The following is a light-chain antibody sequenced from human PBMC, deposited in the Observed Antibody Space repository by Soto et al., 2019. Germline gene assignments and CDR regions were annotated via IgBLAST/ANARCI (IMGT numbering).Light chain of an antibody. CDR3: QTWATGIQV. V-gene: IGLV4-69*01. J-gene: IGLJ2*01. Sequence: VLTQSPSASASLGASVKLTCTLSSGHNTYSIAWHQQQPEKGPRFLMKLKSDGSHSRGDGIPDRFSGSSSGAERYLTISSLQSEDEADYYCQTWATGIQVFGGGTKLTVL. CDR2: LKSDGSH. CDR1: SGHNTYS.